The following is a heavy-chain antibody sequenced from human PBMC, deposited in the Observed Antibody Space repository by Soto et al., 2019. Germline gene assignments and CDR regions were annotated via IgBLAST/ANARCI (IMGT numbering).Heavy chain of an antibody. Sequence: ASVKVSCKASGYTFSDYYIHWVRQAPGQGLEWMGWINPNSGGTKYAPKFQGGVTMTRDTSITTAYMELSRLRSGDTAVYYCAREPATAKPEGVDFWGQGTLVTVPQ. V-gene: IGHV1-2*02. J-gene: IGHJ4*02. CDR2: INPNSGGT. CDR1: GYTFSDYY. CDR3: AREPATAKPEGVDF. D-gene: IGHD1-1*01.